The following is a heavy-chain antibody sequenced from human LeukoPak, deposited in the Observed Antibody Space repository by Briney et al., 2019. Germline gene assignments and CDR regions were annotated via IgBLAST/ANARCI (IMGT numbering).Heavy chain of an antibody. D-gene: IGHD2/OR15-2a*01. V-gene: IGHV3-7*01. Sequence: GGSLTLSCAASGFSLSRYWMSWVRQAPGKGLEWVSNIGKDGTGNHYVDSVKGRFTISRDNAKNSLYLEMNSLRADDTAVYYCARDLDFYATDYWGQGTLVTVSS. CDR2: IGKDGTGN. CDR3: ARDLDFYATDY. CDR1: GFSLSRYW. J-gene: IGHJ4*02.